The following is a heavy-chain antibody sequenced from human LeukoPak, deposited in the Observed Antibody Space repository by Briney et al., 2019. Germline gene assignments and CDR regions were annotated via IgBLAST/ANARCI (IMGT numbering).Heavy chain of an antibody. CDR2: IYYTGST. CDR3: ARTLWTSSSSR. Sequence: SETLSLTCTVSGGSISSSDYYWGWIRQPPGKGLEWIGSIYYTGSTYYNPSLKSRVTISVDTSKNQFSLKLSSVTAADTAVYYCARTLWTSSSSRWGQGTLVTVSS. CDR1: GGSISSSDYY. D-gene: IGHD6-6*01. J-gene: IGHJ4*02. V-gene: IGHV4-39*01.